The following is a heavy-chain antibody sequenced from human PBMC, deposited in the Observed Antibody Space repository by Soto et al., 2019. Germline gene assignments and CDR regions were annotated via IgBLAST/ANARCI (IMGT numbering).Heavy chain of an antibody. CDR2: INWNGGST. D-gene: IGHD5-18*01. Sequence: EVQLVESGGGVVRPGGSLRLSCAASGFTFDDYGMSWVRQAPGKGLEWVSGINWNGGSTGYADSVKGRFTISRDNAKNSLYLQMNSLRAEDTALYYCARDLTTEIGYSYGYLGYWGQGTLVTVSS. CDR1: GFTFDDYG. CDR3: ARDLTTEIGYSYGYLGY. J-gene: IGHJ4*02. V-gene: IGHV3-20*04.